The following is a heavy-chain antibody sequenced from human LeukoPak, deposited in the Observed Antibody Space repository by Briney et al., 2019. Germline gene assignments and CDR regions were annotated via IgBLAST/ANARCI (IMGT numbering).Heavy chain of an antibody. V-gene: IGHV4-59*01. D-gene: IGHD1-14*01. CDR3: ARDANLFDP. J-gene: IGHJ5*02. CDR1: GGSISSYY. Sequence: SETLSLTCTVSGGSISSYYWSWIRQPPGKGLEWIGYIYYSGSTNYNPSLKSQVTISVDTSKNQFSLKLSSVTAADTAVYYCARDANLFDPWGQGTLVTVSS. CDR2: IYYSGST.